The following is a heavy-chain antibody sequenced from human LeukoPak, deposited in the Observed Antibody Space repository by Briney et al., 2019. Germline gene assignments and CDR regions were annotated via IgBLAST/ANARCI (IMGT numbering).Heavy chain of an antibody. CDR3: ARHGEDSYAFWSDYPNNWFDP. CDR2: IYPGNSHI. V-gene: IGHV5-51*01. D-gene: IGHD3-3*01. J-gene: IGHJ5*02. CDR1: GYSFSSYW. Sequence: GESLKISCKGSGYSFSSYWIGWVRQMPGKGLEWVGIIYPGNSHIRYSPSFQGQVTISADKSISTAYLQWSSLKVSDTAIYYCARHGEDSYAFWSDYPNNWFDPWGQGTLVTVSS.